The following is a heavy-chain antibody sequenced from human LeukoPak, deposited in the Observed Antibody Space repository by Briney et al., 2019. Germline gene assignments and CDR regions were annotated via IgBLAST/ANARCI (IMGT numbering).Heavy chain of an antibody. D-gene: IGHD3-10*01. Sequence: GGSLRLSCAASGFTFSSFSMNWVRQAPGKGLEWVSTISTGVTSTYYADSVKGRFTISRDNSKNTLYLQMNSLRAEDTAVYYCAKYWFGELSPFDYWGQGTLVTVSS. J-gene: IGHJ4*02. CDR2: ISTGVTST. CDR1: GFTFSSFS. V-gene: IGHV3-23*01. CDR3: AKYWFGELSPFDY.